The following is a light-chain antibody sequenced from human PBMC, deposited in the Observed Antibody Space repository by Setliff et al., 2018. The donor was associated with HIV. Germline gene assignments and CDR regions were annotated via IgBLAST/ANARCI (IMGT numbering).Light chain of an antibody. CDR2: NND. J-gene: IGLJ1*01. CDR3: AAWDVGLNAFYV. Sequence: QSVLTQPPSTSGTPGHRVIISCSGSHSNIGSNPVNWFQQLPGTAPKLLIYNNDQRPSGVPDRFSGSKSGTSASLAISGLQSEDEAEYYCAAWDVGLNAFYVFGTGTKGTVL. CDR1: HSNIGSNP. V-gene: IGLV1-44*01.